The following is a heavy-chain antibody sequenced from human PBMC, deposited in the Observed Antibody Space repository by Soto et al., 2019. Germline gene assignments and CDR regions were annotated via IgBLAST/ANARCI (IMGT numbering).Heavy chain of an antibody. J-gene: IGHJ6*02. D-gene: IGHD3-10*01. CDR2: ISATGDNT. V-gene: IGHV3-23*01. CDR3: AKRSLAGTYYLGTMDV. CDR1: GFTFSNYA. Sequence: EVQLLESGGGLVQPGGSLRLSCAASGFTFSNYAMSWVSQAPGKGLEWVSAISATGDNTYYTDSVKGRFTTSRDNSRNTLYLQMNSLRAEDTAVYYCAKRSLAGTYYLGTMDVWGQGTTVTVSS.